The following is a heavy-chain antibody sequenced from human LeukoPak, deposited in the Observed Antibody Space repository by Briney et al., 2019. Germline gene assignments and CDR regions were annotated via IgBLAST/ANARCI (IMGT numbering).Heavy chain of an antibody. CDR3: ARHLGTSRYD. Sequence: WESLKISCKGSGYGFTDYWIGWVRQMPGKGLEWMGIIYPGDSQTRYSPSFQGLVAISADKSINTAYLQWSSLKASDTAMYYCARHLGTSRYDWGQGTLVTVSS. CDR1: GYGFTDYW. D-gene: IGHD2-2*01. J-gene: IGHJ4*02. CDR2: IYPGDSQT. V-gene: IGHV5-51*01.